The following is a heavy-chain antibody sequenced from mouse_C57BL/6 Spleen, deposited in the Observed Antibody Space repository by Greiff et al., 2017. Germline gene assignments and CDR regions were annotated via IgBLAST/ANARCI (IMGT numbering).Heavy chain of an antibody. CDR1: GYSFTDYY. Sequence: VQLQQSGPELVKPGASVKISCKASGYSFTDYYMNWVKQSTGKSLEWIGEINPNYGTTSYNQKFKGKATLTVDKSSSTAYMQLNSLTSEDSAVYYGARGYYGSSLVYWYIDDWGKGTTVTVSS. CDR3: ARGYYGSSLVYWYIDD. D-gene: IGHD1-1*01. CDR2: INPNYGTT. J-gene: IGHJ1*03. V-gene: IGHV1-39*01.